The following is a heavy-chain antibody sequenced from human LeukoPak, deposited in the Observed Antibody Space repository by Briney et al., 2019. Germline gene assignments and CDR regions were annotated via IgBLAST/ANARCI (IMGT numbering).Heavy chain of an antibody. J-gene: IGHJ4*02. Sequence: GGSLRLSCAASGFTFSSYAMHWVRQAPGKGLEWVAVISYDGSNKYYADSAKGRFTISRDNSKNTLYLQMNSLRAEDTAVYYCAKGWDVDTAIDYWGRGTLVTVSS. CDR3: AKGWDVDTAIDY. CDR1: GFTFSSYA. D-gene: IGHD5-18*01. V-gene: IGHV3-30*04. CDR2: ISYDGSNK.